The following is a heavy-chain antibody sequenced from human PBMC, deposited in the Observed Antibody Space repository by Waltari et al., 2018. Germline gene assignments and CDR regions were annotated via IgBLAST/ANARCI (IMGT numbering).Heavy chain of an antibody. Sequence: QLQLQESGPGLVKPSETLSLTCTVSGGSISSSSYYWGWIRQPPGKGLEWIGSIYYSGSTYYNPSLKSRVTISVDTSKNQFSLKLSSVTAADTAVYYCASPYGDYVWYFDLWGRGTLVTVSS. D-gene: IGHD4-17*01. J-gene: IGHJ2*01. CDR2: IYYSGST. V-gene: IGHV4-39*07. CDR1: GGSISSSSYY. CDR3: ASPYGDYVWYFDL.